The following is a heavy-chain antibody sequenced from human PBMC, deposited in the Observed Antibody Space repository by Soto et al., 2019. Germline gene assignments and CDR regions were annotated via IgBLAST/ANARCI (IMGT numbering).Heavy chain of an antibody. CDR2: IYYSGST. D-gene: IGHD6-13*01. V-gene: IGHV4-31*03. CDR3: ARDVWQQLAYMDV. J-gene: IGHJ6*03. CDR1: GGSISSGGYY. Sequence: QVQLQESGPGLVKPSQTLSLTCTVSGGSISSGGYYWSWIRQHPGKGLEWIGYIYYSGSTYYNPSLKSRVTISVDTSKNQVSLKLSSVTAADTAVYYCARDVWQQLAYMDVWGKGTTVTVSS.